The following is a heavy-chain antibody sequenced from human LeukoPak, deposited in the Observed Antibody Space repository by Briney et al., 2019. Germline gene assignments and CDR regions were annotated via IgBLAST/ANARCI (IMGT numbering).Heavy chain of an antibody. J-gene: IGHJ4*02. Sequence: ESSETLSLTCTVSGGSTSSYYWSWIRQPPGKGLEWIGYFHYSGSTNYNPSLKSRVTISVDTSKNLFSLKLSSVTAADTAVYYCARAFCGGNIDYWGQGTLVTVSS. CDR1: GGSTSSYY. CDR3: ARAFCGGNIDY. D-gene: IGHD4-23*01. V-gene: IGHV4-59*01. CDR2: FHYSGST.